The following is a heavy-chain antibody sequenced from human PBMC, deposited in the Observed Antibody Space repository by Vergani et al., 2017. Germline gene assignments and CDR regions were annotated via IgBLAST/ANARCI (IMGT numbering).Heavy chain of an antibody. CDR2: ISGSGGST. J-gene: IGHJ4*02. CDR3: AKDRVGDYSXVDY. D-gene: IGHD4-11*01. CDR1: GFTFSDYY. Sequence: VQLVESGGGLVKPGGSLRLSCAASGFTFSDYYMSWVRQAPGKGLEWVSAISGSGGSTYYADSVKGRFTISRDNSKNTLYLQMNSLRAEDTAVYYCAKDRVGDYSXVDYWGQGTLVTVSS. V-gene: IGHV3-23*04.